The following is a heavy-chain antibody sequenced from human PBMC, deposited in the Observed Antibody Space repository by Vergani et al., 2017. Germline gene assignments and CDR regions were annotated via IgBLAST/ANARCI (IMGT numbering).Heavy chain of an antibody. J-gene: IGHJ4*02. CDR3: ARGTQGYYDILTGYPPGRY. CDR2: ISSSGSTI. Sequence: EVQLVESGGGLVPPGRSLRLSCAASGFSFGDYAMTWVRQAPGKGLEWVSYISSSGSTIYYADSVKGRFTISRDNAKNSLYLQMNSLRAEDTAVYYCARGTQGYYDILTGYPPGRYWGQGTLVTVSS. CDR1: GFSFGDYA. D-gene: IGHD3-9*01. V-gene: IGHV3-48*03.